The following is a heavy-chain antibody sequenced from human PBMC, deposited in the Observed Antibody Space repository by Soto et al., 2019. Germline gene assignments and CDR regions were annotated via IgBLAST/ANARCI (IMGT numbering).Heavy chain of an antibody. CDR3: ARVPTGPMTIFGVLMTYYFDY. J-gene: IGHJ4*02. Sequence: VHLQQWGAGLLKPSETLSLTCAVYGGSFGGYYCSWIRQPPGKGLEWIGEINHSGSTNYNPSLKSRVIISVDTSKNQFSLKLSSVTAADTAVYYCARVPTGPMTIFGVLMTYYFDYWGQGTLVTVPS. V-gene: IGHV4-34*01. CDR1: GGSFGGYY. CDR2: INHSGST. D-gene: IGHD3-3*01.